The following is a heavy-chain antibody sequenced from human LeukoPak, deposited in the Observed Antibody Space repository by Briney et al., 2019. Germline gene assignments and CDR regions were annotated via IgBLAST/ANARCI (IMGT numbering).Heavy chain of an antibody. V-gene: IGHV3-64*01. CDR3: ARDYTYHYDSSGYTVYYYGMDV. Sequence: PSETLSLTCTVSGGSISSYYWRWVRQAPGKGLEYVSAISSNGGSTYYANSVKGRFTISRDNSKNTLYLQMGSLRAEDMAVYYCARDYTYHYDSSGYTVYYYGMDVWGQGTTVTVSS. CDR1: GGSISSYY. CDR2: ISSNGGST. J-gene: IGHJ6*02. D-gene: IGHD3-22*01.